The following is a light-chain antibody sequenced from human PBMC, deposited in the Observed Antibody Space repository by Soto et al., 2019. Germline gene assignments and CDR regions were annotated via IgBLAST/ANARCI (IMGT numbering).Light chain of an antibody. Sequence: DIVMPQSPDSLAVSLGERATIKCKSSHSALYSSNNNNLVWYQQRPGQPPRILIYGASSRATGIPDRFSGSGSGTDFTLTISRLEPEDFAVYYCQQYGSSPRTFGLGTKVDI. CDR1: HSALYSSNNNN. J-gene: IGKJ1*01. CDR3: QQYGSSPRT. V-gene: IGKV3-20*01. CDR2: GAS.